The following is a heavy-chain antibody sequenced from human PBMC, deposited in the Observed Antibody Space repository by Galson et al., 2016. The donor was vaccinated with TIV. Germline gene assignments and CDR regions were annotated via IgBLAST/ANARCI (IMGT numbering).Heavy chain of an antibody. CDR2: VSGTGSST. V-gene: IGHV3-23*01. J-gene: IGHJ4*02. Sequence: SLRLSCAASGLTFSSSAMSWVRQAPGKGLEWVSTVSGTGSSTYYADSVKGRFTVSRDNSKDTLYLQMNSLRAEDTAVYYCAKQDVVLPTTPFDHWGQGTPVIVSS. CDR3: AKQDVVLPTTPFDH. CDR1: GLTFSSSA. D-gene: IGHD2-8*02.